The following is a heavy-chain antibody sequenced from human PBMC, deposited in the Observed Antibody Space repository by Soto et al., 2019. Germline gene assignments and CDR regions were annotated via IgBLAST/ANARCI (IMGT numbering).Heavy chain of an antibody. CDR3: ASVLLVGPTEYHS. CDR1: GGSITSENW. D-gene: IGHD1-26*01. V-gene: IGHV4-4*02. CDR2: IYQSGSA. J-gene: IGHJ4*02. Sequence: SETLSLTCTVSGGSITSENWWSWVRQPPGKGLEWIGEIYQSGSANYNPYLKSRATISLDKSKSKFSLKLTSVTAADTAVYYCASVLLVGPTEYHSWGQGTLVTVS.